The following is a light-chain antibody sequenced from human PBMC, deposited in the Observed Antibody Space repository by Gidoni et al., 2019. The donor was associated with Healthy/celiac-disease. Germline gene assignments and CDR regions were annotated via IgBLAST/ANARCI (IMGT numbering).Light chain of an antibody. CDR2: KAS. J-gene: IGKJ1*01. Sequence: DIQMTQSPSTLSASVGDRVTITCRASQSISSWLAWYQQKPGKAPKLLIYKASSLESGVPSRFSGSGSGTEFTRTISSLQPDDFATYYCQQHNSYPETCXQXTKVEIK. CDR3: QQHNSYPET. CDR1: QSISSW. V-gene: IGKV1-5*03.